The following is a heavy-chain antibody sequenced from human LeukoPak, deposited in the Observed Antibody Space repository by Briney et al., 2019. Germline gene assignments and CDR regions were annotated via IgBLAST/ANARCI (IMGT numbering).Heavy chain of an antibody. CDR2: INRSGST. Sequence: SETLTLTCAVYGGSFRGYYWRGLRQPPGKGLEWIGEINRSGSTNYNPSLESRVTISVDTSQNNSSLKHRSVTAADTPVYYCARGGGRHFWSNYDILTGFDYWGQGTLVTVSS. V-gene: IGHV4-34*01. CDR1: GGSFRGYY. CDR3: ARGGGRHFWSNYDILTGFDY. J-gene: IGHJ4*02. D-gene: IGHD3-9*01.